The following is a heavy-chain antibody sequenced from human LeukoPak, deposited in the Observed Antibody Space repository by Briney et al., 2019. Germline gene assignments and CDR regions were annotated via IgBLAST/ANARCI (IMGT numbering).Heavy chain of an antibody. CDR2: INSDGSST. CDR3: ARVTTGGSGSSDY. CDR1: GFTFSSYW. V-gene: IGHV3-74*01. D-gene: IGHD3-10*01. J-gene: IGHJ4*02. Sequence: PGGSLRLSCAASGFTFSSYWMHWVRQAPGKGLVWVSRINSDGSSTTYADSVKGRSTISRDNAKNTLYLQMNSLRAEDTAVYYCARVTTGGSGSSDYWGQGTLVTVSS.